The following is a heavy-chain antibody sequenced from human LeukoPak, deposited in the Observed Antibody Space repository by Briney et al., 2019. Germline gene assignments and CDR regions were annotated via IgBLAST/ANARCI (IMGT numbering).Heavy chain of an antibody. J-gene: IGHJ3*02. CDR1: GGSISTGDYY. Sequence: PSETLSLTCTVSGGSISTGDYYWSWIRQPPGKGPEWIGYIYYSGSTYYNPSLKSRVTISVDTSKNQFSLKLSSVPAADTAVYYCARAVIVGAIGHDAFDIWGQGTMVTVSS. V-gene: IGHV4-30-4*01. D-gene: IGHD1-26*01. CDR3: ARAVIVGAIGHDAFDI. CDR2: IYYSGST.